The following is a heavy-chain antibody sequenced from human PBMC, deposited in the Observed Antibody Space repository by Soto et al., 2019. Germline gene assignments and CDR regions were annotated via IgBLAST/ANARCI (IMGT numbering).Heavy chain of an antibody. CDR3: AVVPAAIGYFRFFDP. CDR1: GGSISSGDYY. J-gene: IGHJ5*02. D-gene: IGHD2-2*02. V-gene: IGHV4-30-4*01. Sequence: SETLSLTCTVSGGSISSGDYYWSWIRQPPGKGLEWIGYIYYSGSTYYNPSLKSRVTISVDTSKNQFSLKLSSVTAADTAVYYCAVVPAAIGYFRFFDPWGQGTLVTVAS. CDR2: IYYSGST.